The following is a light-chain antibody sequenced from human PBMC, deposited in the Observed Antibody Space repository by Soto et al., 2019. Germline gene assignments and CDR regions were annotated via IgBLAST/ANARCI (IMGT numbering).Light chain of an antibody. CDR1: HDITNY. V-gene: IGKV1-33*01. Sequence: DIQMTQSPSSLSASVGDRVTITCQASHDITNYLNWYQHKPGKAPKLLIYRASNLETGVSSRFXGSGSGTDFTFTISSLQPEDIATYYCQQYDNLPMYTFGQGTRLEIK. J-gene: IGKJ2*01. CDR3: QQYDNLPMYT. CDR2: RAS.